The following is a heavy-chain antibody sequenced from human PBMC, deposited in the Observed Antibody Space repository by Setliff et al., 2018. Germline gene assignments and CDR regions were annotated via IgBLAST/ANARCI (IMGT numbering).Heavy chain of an antibody. Sequence: GGSLRLSCAASGFTFSSYWMSWVRQAPGKGLEWVANIKQDGSERYYVDSVKGRFTISRDNANNSVSLQMNSLRAEDSGVYYCVTDPPFSGWSFDSWGQGTLVTVSS. V-gene: IGHV3-7*01. CDR2: IKQDGSER. CDR3: VTDPPFSGWSFDS. CDR1: GFTFSSYW. D-gene: IGHD6-19*01. J-gene: IGHJ4*02.